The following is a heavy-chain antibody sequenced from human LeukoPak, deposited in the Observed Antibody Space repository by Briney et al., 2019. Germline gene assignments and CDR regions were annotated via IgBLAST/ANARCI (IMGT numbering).Heavy chain of an antibody. Sequence: GASVKVSCKASGGTFSSYAISWVRQAPGQGLEWMGGIIPIFGTANYAQKFQGRVTITTDESTSTAYMELSSLRSEDTAVYYCARDGGFGELFLRDYYYYMDVWGKGTTVTVSS. CDR1: GGTFSSYA. CDR2: IIPIFGTA. V-gene: IGHV1-69*05. J-gene: IGHJ6*03. CDR3: ARDGGFGELFLRDYYYYMDV. D-gene: IGHD3-10*01.